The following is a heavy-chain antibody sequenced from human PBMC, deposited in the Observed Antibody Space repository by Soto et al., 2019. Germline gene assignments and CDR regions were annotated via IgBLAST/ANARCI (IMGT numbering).Heavy chain of an antibody. V-gene: IGHV3-48*03. D-gene: IGHD3-22*01. CDR3: AIDIYYYDSSGYQDY. CDR1: GFIFRRLE. CDR2: INTRGNII. Sequence: GGSRTLSCAVSGFIFRRLEMNWVRQVPETGLEWVSYINTRGNIIHYADSVKGRFTISRDNAENSLYLQMNSLRAEDTAVYYCAIDIYYYDSSGYQDYWGQGSLVTVSS. J-gene: IGHJ4*02.